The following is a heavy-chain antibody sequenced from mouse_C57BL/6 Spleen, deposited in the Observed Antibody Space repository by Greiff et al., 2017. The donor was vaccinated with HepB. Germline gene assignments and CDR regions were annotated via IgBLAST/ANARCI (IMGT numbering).Heavy chain of an antibody. CDR2: ISGGGGNT. J-gene: IGHJ4*01. D-gene: IGHD1-1*01. CDR3: ARGDYYGSSSYYAMDY. CDR1: GFTFSSYT. V-gene: IGHV5-9*01. Sequence: DVKLVESGGGLVKPGGSLKLSCAASGFTFSSYTMSWVRQTPEKRLEWVATISGGGGNTYYPDSVKGRFTISRDNAKNTLYLQMSSLRSEDTALYYCARGDYYGSSSYYAMDYWGQGTSVTVSS.